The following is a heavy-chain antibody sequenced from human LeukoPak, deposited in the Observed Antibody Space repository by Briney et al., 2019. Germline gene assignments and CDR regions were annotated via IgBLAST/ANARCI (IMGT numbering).Heavy chain of an antibody. D-gene: IGHD3-3*02. CDR1: GFTFSSYA. CDR2: ISGSGGST. Sequence: PGGSLRLSCAASGFTFSSYAMSWVRQAPGKGLEWVSAISGSGGSTYYADSVKGRFTISRDNSKNTLYLQMNSLRAEDTAVYYCAKAPIGFLECPCDCWRQGTLVTVCS. CDR3: AKAPIGFLECPCDC. J-gene: IGHJ4*02. V-gene: IGHV3-23*01.